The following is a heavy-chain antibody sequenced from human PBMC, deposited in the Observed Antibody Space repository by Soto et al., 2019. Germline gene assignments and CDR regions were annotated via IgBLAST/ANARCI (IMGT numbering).Heavy chain of an antibody. J-gene: IGHJ6*02. V-gene: IGHV1-3*01. D-gene: IGHD3-3*01. CDR3: ARESAIFGVDYGMDV. CDR1: GYTFTSYA. Sequence: ASVKVSCKASGYTFTSYAMHWVRQAPGQRLEWMGWINAGNGNTKYSQKFQGRVTITRDTSASTAYMELSSLRSEDTAVYYCARESAIFGVDYGMDVWRQGTTVTVSS. CDR2: INAGNGNT.